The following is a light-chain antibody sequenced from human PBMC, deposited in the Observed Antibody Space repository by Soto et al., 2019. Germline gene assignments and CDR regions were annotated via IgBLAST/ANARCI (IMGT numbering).Light chain of an antibody. CDR1: SSNIGSLS. Sequence: QSVLTQPPSASGTPGQRVTISCSGSSSNIGSLSVDWYQHLPGTAPKLLIYSDYQRPSGVPDRFSGSNSGTSASLAISGLQSEDDADYYCAAWNGTLNGLYVFGTGTKLTVL. CDR3: AAWNGTLNGLYV. CDR2: SDY. V-gene: IGLV1-44*01. J-gene: IGLJ1*01.